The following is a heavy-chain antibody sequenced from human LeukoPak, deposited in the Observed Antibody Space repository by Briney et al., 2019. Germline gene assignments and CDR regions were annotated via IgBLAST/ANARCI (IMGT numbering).Heavy chain of an antibody. Sequence: GGSLRLSCAASGFTFSSSAMTWVRQAPGKGLEWVSAISGSGGDTYYADSVKGRFTISRDNSKNTLNLQMNSLRAEDTALYYCAKDQNYESSGYYGGFDYWGQGTLVTVSS. J-gene: IGHJ4*02. D-gene: IGHD3-22*01. CDR1: GFTFSSSA. V-gene: IGHV3-23*01. CDR2: ISGSGGDT. CDR3: AKDQNYESSGYYGGFDY.